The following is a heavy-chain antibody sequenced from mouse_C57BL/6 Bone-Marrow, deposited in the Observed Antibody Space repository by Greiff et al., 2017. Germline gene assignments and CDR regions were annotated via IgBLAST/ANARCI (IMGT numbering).Heavy chain of an antibody. J-gene: IGHJ3*01. V-gene: IGHV5-17*01. CDR1: GFTFSDYG. CDR2: ISSGSSTI. Sequence: EVKLVESGGGLVKPGGSLKLSCAASGFTFSDYGMHWVRQSPEKGLEWVAYISSGSSTISYADTVKGRFTISRDNAKNTLFLQMTSLRSEDTAMYYCARGFAYWGQGTLVTVSA. CDR3: ARGFAY.